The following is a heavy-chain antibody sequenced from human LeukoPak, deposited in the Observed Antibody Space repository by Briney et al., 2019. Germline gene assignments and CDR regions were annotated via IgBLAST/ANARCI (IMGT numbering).Heavy chain of an antibody. Sequence: GGSLRLSCAASGFTFSSYTTNWVRQAPENGLEWVSSMRSSGSYIYSADSVKGRFTISRDNAKNSLYLQMNSLRAEDTAVYYCASLSSIAAPFDYWGQGTLVTVSS. V-gene: IGHV3-21*01. CDR2: MRSSGSYI. CDR3: ASLSSIAAPFDY. D-gene: IGHD6-6*01. CDR1: GFTFSSYT. J-gene: IGHJ4*02.